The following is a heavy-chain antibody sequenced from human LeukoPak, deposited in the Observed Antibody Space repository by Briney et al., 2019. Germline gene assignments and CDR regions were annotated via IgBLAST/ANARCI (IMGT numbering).Heavy chain of an antibody. CDR1: GFTFSSYS. J-gene: IGHJ4*02. D-gene: IGHD5-24*01. CDR2: ISSSSSYI. Sequence: GGSLRLSCAASGFTFSSYSTNWVRQAPGKGLEWVSSISSSSSYIYYADSVKGRFTISRDNAKNSLYLQMNSLRAEDTAVYYCARDRVEMATKLFDYWGQGTLVTVSS. CDR3: ARDRVEMATKLFDY. V-gene: IGHV3-21*01.